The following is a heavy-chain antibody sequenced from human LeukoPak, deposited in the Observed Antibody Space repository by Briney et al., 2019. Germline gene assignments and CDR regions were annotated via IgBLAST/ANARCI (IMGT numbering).Heavy chain of an antibody. V-gene: IGHV3-30-3*01. CDR1: GFTFSSYA. J-gene: IGHJ4*02. Sequence: GRSLRLSCAASGFTFSSYAMHWVRQAPGKGLEWVAVISYDGSNKYYADSVKGRFTISRDNSKNTLYLQMNSLRAEDTAVYYCARDRLGSSWSYHFDYWGQGTLVTVSS. CDR2: ISYDGSNK. D-gene: IGHD6-13*01. CDR3: ARDRLGSSWSYHFDY.